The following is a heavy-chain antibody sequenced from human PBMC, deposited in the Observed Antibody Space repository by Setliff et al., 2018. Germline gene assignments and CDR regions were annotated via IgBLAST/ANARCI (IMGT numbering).Heavy chain of an antibody. CDR3: ARDWHYDFWSGYYTLGAADAFDI. CDR2: IIPIFGTA. Sequence: ASVKVSCKASGGTFSSYAISWVRQAPGQGLEWMGRIIPIFGTANYAQKFQGRVTITADKSTSTAYMELSSLRSEDTAVYYCARDWHYDFWSGYYTLGAADAFDIWGQGKMVTVSS. J-gene: IGHJ3*02. D-gene: IGHD3-3*01. V-gene: IGHV1-69*06. CDR1: GGTFSSYA.